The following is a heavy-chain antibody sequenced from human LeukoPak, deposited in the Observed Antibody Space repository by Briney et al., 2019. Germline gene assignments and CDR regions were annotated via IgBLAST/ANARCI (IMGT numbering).Heavy chain of an antibody. CDR2: IYYSGST. CDR1: GGSISSYY. Sequence: PSETLSLACIVSGGSISSYYWSWIRQSPGKGLEWIGYIYYSGSTNYNPSLKSRVTISVDTSKNQFSLKLSSVTAADTAVYYCAREFVVDTAMVTANWFDPWGQGTLVTVSS. V-gene: IGHV4-59*01. D-gene: IGHD5-18*01. CDR3: AREFVVDTAMVTANWFDP. J-gene: IGHJ5*02.